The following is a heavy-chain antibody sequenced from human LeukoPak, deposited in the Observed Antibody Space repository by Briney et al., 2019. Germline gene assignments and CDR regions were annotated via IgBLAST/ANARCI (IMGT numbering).Heavy chain of an antibody. CDR3: SRGSGWYPWFDP. J-gene: IGHJ5*02. Sequence: SETLSLTCAVYGGSFSGFYQSWIRQPPGKGLEGIGSIYHSGRTYYNPPLKCRVTIPLPTSKNQLSLKLSSVTAADTAVYYCSRGSGWYPWFDPWGQGTLVTVSS. CDR1: GGSFSGFY. CDR2: IYHSGRT. V-gene: IGHV4-34*01. D-gene: IGHD6-19*01.